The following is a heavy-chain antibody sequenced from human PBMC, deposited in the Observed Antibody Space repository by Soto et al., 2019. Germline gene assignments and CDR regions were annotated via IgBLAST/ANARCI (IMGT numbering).Heavy chain of an antibody. D-gene: IGHD3-9*01. CDR2: IYHSGST. Sequence: TSETLSLTCAVSGGSISSGGYSWSWIRQPPGKGLEWIGYIYHSGSTYYNPSLKSRVTISVDRSKNQFSLKLSSVTAADTAIYYCARARQYYDCELDPWGQGTLVTVS. V-gene: IGHV4-30-2*01. J-gene: IGHJ5*02. CDR1: GGSISSGGYS. CDR3: ARARQYYDCELDP.